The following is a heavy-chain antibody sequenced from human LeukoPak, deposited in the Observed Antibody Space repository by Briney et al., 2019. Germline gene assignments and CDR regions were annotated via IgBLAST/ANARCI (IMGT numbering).Heavy chain of an antibody. CDR3: ARISPYHYYYYMDV. CDR2: INWNGGSI. J-gene: IGHJ6*03. CDR1: GFTFDDYG. Sequence: GGSLRLSCAASGFTFDDYGMSWVRQAPGKGLEWVSGINWNGGSIGYADSVKGRFTISRDNAKNSLYLQMNSLRAEDTALYYCARISPYHYYYYMDVWGKGTTVTVSS. V-gene: IGHV3-20*04.